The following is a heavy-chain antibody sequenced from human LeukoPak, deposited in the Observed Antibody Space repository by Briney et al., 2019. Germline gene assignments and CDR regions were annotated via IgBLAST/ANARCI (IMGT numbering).Heavy chain of an antibody. J-gene: IGHJ3*02. CDR1: GFTFSSYE. CDR3: ARRERYYYDSSGSADAFDI. V-gene: IGHV3-48*03. Sequence: PGGSLRLSCAASGFTFSSYEMNWVRQAPGKGLEWVSYISSGGSTIYYADSVKGRFTISRDNAKNYLYLQMNSLRAEDTALYFCARRERYYYDSSGSADAFDIWGQGTMVTVSS. D-gene: IGHD3-22*01. CDR2: ISSGGSTI.